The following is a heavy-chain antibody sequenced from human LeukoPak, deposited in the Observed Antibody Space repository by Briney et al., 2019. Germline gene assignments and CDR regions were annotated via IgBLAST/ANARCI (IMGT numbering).Heavy chain of an antibody. Sequence: PGGSLRLSCAASGFSFRSYSINWVRQAPGKGLERVSFISSAGGVIYYADSVKGRFTISRDNAKNSLYLQMNSLRVEDTAVYYCAREYCSGGSCYGNLDHWGQGTPVTVSS. CDR3: AREYCSGGSCYGNLDH. D-gene: IGHD2-15*01. CDR1: GFSFRSYS. V-gene: IGHV3-48*01. J-gene: IGHJ4*02. CDR2: ISSAGGVI.